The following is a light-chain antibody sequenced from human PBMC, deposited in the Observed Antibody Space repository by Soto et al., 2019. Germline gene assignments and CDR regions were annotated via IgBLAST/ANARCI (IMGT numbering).Light chain of an antibody. CDR2: AAS. J-gene: IGKJ5*01. CDR1: QAINTY. Sequence: DIKCTHSAAGRSASEEDRVTIPCRAGQAINTYLAWYQHKPGKAPNLLIYAASTLETGVPSRFSGSGSGTGFTFTISSLQPEDFATYYCQQYESLPLTFGQVTRLEVK. V-gene: IGKV1-33*01. CDR3: QQYESLPLT.